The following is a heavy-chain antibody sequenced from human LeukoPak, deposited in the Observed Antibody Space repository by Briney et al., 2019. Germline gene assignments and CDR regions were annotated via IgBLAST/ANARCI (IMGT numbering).Heavy chain of an antibody. J-gene: IGHJ6*03. CDR2: IKGSGGGK. V-gene: IGHV3-7*01. CDR3: ARQTDYDFWSGYPYYYYYYMDV. CDR1: GFTFSSYS. Sequence: GGSLRLSCAASGFTFSSYSMSWVRQAPGKGLEWVAHIKGSGGGKYYVDSVKGRFTISRDNAKNSLYLQMNSLRAEDTAVYYCARQTDYDFWSGYPYYYYYYMDVWGKGTTVTVSS. D-gene: IGHD3-3*01.